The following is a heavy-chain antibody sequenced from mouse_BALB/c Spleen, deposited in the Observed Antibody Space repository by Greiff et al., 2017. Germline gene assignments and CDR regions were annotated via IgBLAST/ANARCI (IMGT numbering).Heavy chain of an antibody. V-gene: IGHV14-4*02. CDR1: GFNIKDYY. D-gene: IGHD2-10*01. J-gene: IGHJ2*01. Sequence: EVQLQQSGAELVRSGASVKLSCTASGFNIKDYYMHWVKQRPEQGLEWIGWIDPENGDTEYAPKFQGKATMTADTSSNTAYLQLSSLTSEDTAFYYCTLPTNYFDYWGQGTTLTVSS. CDR3: TLPTNYFDY. CDR2: IDPENGDT.